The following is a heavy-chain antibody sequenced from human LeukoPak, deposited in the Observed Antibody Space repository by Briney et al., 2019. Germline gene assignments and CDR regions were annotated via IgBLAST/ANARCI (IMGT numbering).Heavy chain of an antibody. Sequence: SETLSLTCAVSGASISSSNWWSWVRQPPGKGLEWIGEIYYSGRTNYNPSLKSRVTISVDKPKNQFSLKLRSVTAADTAVYYCARGGGDYGDYDLPDWGQGTLVTVSS. CDR3: ARGGGDYGDYDLPD. CDR2: IYYSGRT. CDR1: GASISSSNW. J-gene: IGHJ4*02. D-gene: IGHD4-17*01. V-gene: IGHV4-4*02.